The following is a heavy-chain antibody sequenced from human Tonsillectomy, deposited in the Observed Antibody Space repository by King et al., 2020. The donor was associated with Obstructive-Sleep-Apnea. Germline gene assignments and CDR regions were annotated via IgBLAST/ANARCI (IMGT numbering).Heavy chain of an antibody. CDR2: RNPNSGNT. CDR1: GYTFTSYE. CDR3: ARAIRNQLLSDY. D-gene: IGHD2-2*01. Sequence: VQLVESGAEVQKPGASVKVSCKASGYTFTSYEITWVRQATGQGLEWMGWRNPNSGNTGYAQKFKGRVTMTGDTSISTAYMELSSLTSEDTAVYYCARAIRNQLLSDYWGQGTLVTVSS. V-gene: IGHV1-8*01. J-gene: IGHJ4*02.